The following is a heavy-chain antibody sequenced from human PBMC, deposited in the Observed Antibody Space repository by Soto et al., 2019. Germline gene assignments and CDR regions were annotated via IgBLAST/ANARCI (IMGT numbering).Heavy chain of an antibody. D-gene: IGHD6-13*01. Sequence: QVHLAESGGGVVQPGRSLRLSCAASGFTFSNYPMNWVRQAPGKGLEWVAVISCDGNTKHYADSVKGRCTISRDNPRNTLYLQMNSLRVDDTAVYYCAREVSLGGAAAGYFDSWGQGAQVTVSS. J-gene: IGHJ4*02. CDR3: AREVSLGGAAAGYFDS. CDR1: GFTFSNYP. V-gene: IGHV3-30*04. CDR2: ISCDGNTK.